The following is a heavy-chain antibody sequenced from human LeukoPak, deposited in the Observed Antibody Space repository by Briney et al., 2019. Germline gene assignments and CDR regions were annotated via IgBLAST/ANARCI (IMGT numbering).Heavy chain of an antibody. J-gene: IGHJ4*02. CDR3: ARASVVVAATPYDRFDY. CDR2: IIPIFGTA. Sequence: SVKVSCXASGGTFSSYAISWVRQAPGQGLEWMGGIIPIFGTANYAQKFQGRVTITTDESTSAAYMELSSLRSEDTAVYYCARASVVVAATPYDRFDYWGQGTLVTVSS. D-gene: IGHD2-15*01. V-gene: IGHV1-69*05. CDR1: GGTFSSYA.